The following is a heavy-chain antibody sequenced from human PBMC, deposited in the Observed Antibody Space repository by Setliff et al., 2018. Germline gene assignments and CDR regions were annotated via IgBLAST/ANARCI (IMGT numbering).Heavy chain of an antibody. CDR3: ARVEEYCSGGTCYSFDY. D-gene: IGHD2-15*01. J-gene: IGHJ4*02. CDR2: IYPGDSDT. Sequence: GESLKISCKGSGYTLRNYWIGWVRQMPGKGLEWMGIIYPGDSDTRYRPSFQGQVTISADKSISTAYLQWSSLKASDTAMYYCARVEEYCSGGTCYSFDYWGQGTLVTVSS. V-gene: IGHV5-51*01. CDR1: GYTLRNYW.